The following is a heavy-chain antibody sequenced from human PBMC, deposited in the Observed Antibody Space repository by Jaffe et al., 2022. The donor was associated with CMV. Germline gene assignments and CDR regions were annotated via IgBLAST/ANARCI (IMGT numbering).Heavy chain of an antibody. J-gene: IGHJ4*02. V-gene: IGHV1-3*01. CDR3: ARWGKGVDTAMVPYYFDY. Sequence: QVQLVQSGAEVKKPGASVKVSCKASGYTFTSYAMHWVRQAPGQRLEWMGWINAGNGNTKYSQKFQGRVTITRDTSASTAYMELSSLRSEDTAVYYCARWGKGVDTAMVPYYFDYWGQGTLVTVSS. CDR2: INAGNGNT. D-gene: IGHD5-18*01. CDR1: GYTFTSYA.